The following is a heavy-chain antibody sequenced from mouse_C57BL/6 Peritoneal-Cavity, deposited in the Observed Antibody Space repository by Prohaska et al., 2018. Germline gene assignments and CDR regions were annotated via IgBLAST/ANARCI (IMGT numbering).Heavy chain of an antibody. J-gene: IGHJ4*01. Sequence: EVKLLQSGGGLVQPGGSLKLSCAASGIDFSRYWMSWVRRAPGKGLEWIGEINPDSSTINYAPSLKDKCIISRDNAKNTLYLQMSKVRSEDTALYYCARGGFLYAMDYWGQGTSVTVSS. CDR1: GIDFSRYW. V-gene: IGHV4-1*01. CDR2: INPDSSTI. CDR3: ARGGFLYAMDY.